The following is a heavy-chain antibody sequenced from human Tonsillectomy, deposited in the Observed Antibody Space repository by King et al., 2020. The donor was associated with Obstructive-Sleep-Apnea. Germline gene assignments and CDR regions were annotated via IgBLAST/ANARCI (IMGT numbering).Heavy chain of an antibody. D-gene: IGHD3-22*01. Sequence: QLQESGPGLVKPSGTLSLTCAVSGGSISSSDWWSWVRQPPGKGLEWIGEIYHSGSTNSNPSLKRRITISIDKSKNQFSLKLNSVTAADTAVYYCALGNGSGYNGWGQGTLVTVSS. CDR3: ALGNGSGYNG. CDR2: IYHSGST. V-gene: IGHV4-4*02. J-gene: IGHJ4*02. CDR1: GGSISSSDW.